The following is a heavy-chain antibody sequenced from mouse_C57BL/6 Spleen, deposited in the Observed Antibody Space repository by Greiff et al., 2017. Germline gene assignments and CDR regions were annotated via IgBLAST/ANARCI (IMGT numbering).Heavy chain of an antibody. J-gene: IGHJ3*01. D-gene: IGHD2-2*01. CDR1: GYTFTSYW. CDR2: IYPSGSYT. V-gene: IGHV1-59*01. CDR3: ARNGYDGGAGIAY. Sequence: QVQLQQPGAELVRPGTSVTLSCKASGYTFTSYWMPWVKQRPGQGLEWIGVIYPSGSYTNYNQKFKGKATLTVATSSSTAYMQHSSLTSEDAADYDCARNGYDGGAGIAYWGQGTLVTVSA.